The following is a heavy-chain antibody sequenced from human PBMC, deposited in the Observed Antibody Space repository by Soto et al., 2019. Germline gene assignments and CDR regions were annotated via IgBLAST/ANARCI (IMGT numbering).Heavy chain of an antibody. CDR1: GFTFSSYG. CDR3: ARLAAARGWFDL. J-gene: IGHJ2*01. V-gene: IGHV3-33*08. CDR2: IWYDGSNK. D-gene: IGHD6-13*01. Sequence: GGSLRLSCAASGFTFSSYGMHWVRQAPGKGLEWVAVIWYDGSNKYYADSVKGRFTISRDNSKNTLYLQMNSLRAEDTAVYYWARLAAARGWFDLWGRGTLVTVSS.